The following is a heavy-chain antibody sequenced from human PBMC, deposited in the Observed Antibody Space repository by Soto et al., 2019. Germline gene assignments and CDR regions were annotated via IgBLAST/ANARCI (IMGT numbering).Heavy chain of an antibody. CDR3: AREYSSSSGDPNNYYYYYGMDV. D-gene: IGHD6-6*01. V-gene: IGHV1-2*04. J-gene: IGHJ6*02. CDR1: GYTFTGYY. Sequence: QVQLVQSGAEVKKPGASVKVSCKASGYTFTGYYMHWVRQAPGQGLEWMGWINPNSGGTNYAQKFQGWVTMTRDTSISTAYMELSRLRSDDTAVYYCAREYSSSSGDPNNYYYYYGMDVWGQGTTVTVSS. CDR2: INPNSGGT.